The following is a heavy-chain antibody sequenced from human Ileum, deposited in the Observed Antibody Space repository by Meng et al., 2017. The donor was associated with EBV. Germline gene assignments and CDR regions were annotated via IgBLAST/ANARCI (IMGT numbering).Heavy chain of an antibody. J-gene: IGHJ4*02. V-gene: IGHV4-61*08. Sequence: QVQPQPSGPGLVRPSETLSLTCTVSGASVTSSGYDWSWLRQSPGKGLEWLGYVNYNGDSTYNPSLKSRVTIFIDTSKKQFYLNLTSATAADTAIYYCARDLRVGGAFDYWGQGTLVTVSS. CDR2: VNYNGDS. CDR3: ARDLRVGGAFDY. D-gene: IGHD1-26*01. CDR1: GASVTSSGYD.